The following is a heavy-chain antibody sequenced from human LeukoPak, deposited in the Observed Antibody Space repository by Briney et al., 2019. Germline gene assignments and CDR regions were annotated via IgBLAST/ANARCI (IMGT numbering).Heavy chain of an antibody. CDR1: GGSISSYY. CDR3: ARQIGYYYGMDV. J-gene: IGHJ6*02. CDR2: IYYSGST. V-gene: IGHV4-59*08. D-gene: IGHD3-22*01. Sequence: SETLSLTRTVSGGSISSYYWSWIRQPPGKGLEWIGYIYYSGSTNYNPSLKSRVTISVDTSKNQFSLKLSSVTAADTAVYYCARQIGYYYGMDVWGQGTTVTVSS.